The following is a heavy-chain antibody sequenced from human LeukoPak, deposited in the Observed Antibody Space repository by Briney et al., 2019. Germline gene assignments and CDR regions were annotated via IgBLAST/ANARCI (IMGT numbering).Heavy chain of an antibody. CDR3: ARSTTVVTSGAFDI. Sequence: SETLSLTCTVSGGSISSYYWSWIRQPAGKGLEWIGRIYTSGSTNYNPSLKSRVTMPVDTSKNQFSLKLSSVTAADTAVYYCARSTTVVTSGAFDIWGQGTMVTVSS. J-gene: IGHJ3*02. CDR1: GGSISSYY. D-gene: IGHD4-23*01. V-gene: IGHV4-4*07. CDR2: IYTSGST.